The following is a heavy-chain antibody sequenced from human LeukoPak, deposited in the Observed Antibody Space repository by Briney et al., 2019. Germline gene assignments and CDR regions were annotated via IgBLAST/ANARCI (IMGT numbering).Heavy chain of an antibody. CDR2: VYYSGST. CDR3: ARYVGATTGFDY. CDR1: GGSVSSGSYY. D-gene: IGHD1-26*01. J-gene: IGHJ4*02. Sequence: SETLSLTCTVSGGSVSSGSYYWSWIRQPPGKGLEWIGYVYYSGSTYYNPSLKSRVTISGDTSKNQFSLKLSSVTAADTAVYYCARYVGATTGFDYWGQGTLVTVSS. V-gene: IGHV4-61*01.